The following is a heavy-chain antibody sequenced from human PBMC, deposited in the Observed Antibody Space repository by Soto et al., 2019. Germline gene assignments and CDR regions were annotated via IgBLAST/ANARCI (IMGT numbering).Heavy chain of an antibody. V-gene: IGHV3-23*01. CDR2: VSGSGGST. CDR1: GFTFSSYA. D-gene: IGHD3-22*01. CDR3: ASGRGVYYYDSSGYEPDNWFDP. Sequence: PGGSLRLSCAASGFTFSSYAMSWVRQAPGKGLEWVSAVSGSGGSTYYADSVKGRFTISRDNSKNTLYLQMNSPRAEDTAVYYCASGRGVYYYDSSGYEPDNWFDPWGQGTLVTVSS. J-gene: IGHJ5*02.